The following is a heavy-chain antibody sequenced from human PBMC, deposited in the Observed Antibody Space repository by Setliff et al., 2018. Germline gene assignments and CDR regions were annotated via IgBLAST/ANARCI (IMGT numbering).Heavy chain of an antibody. Sequence: SVKVSCKASGGTFSSYAISWVRQAPGQGLEWMGGIIPIFGTANYAQKFQGRVTITADESTSTAYMEPSSLRSEDTAVYYCASSRDYNFWSGYYSPLDYWGQGTLVTVS. CDR2: IIPIFGTA. V-gene: IGHV1-69*13. D-gene: IGHD3-3*01. J-gene: IGHJ4*02. CDR3: ASSRDYNFWSGYYSPLDY. CDR1: GGTFSSYA.